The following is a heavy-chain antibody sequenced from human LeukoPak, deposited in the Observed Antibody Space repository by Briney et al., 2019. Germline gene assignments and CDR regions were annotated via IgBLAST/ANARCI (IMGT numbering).Heavy chain of an antibody. V-gene: IGHV3-21*01. Sequence: GGSLRLSCAASGFTFSSYSMNWVRQAPGKGLEWVSSISNSSSYIYYADSVKGRFTISRDNAKNSLYLQMNSLRAEDTAVYYCARDRIVGANSWFDPWGQGTLVTVSS. CDR1: GFTFSSYS. CDR2: ISNSSSYI. CDR3: ARDRIVGANSWFDP. J-gene: IGHJ5*02. D-gene: IGHD1-26*01.